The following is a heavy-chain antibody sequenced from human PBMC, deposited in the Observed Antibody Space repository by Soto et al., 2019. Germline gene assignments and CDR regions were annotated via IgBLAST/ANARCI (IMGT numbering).Heavy chain of an antibody. D-gene: IGHD6-19*01. Sequence: SQTLSLICAISGDSVSSNSAAWNWIRRSPSRGLEWLGRTYYRSKWYNDYAVSVKSRITINPDTSKNQFSLQLNSVTPEDTAVYYCSRGRREWRVHKGAFYIWGQGTMVTVSS. J-gene: IGHJ3*02. CDR1: GDSVSSNSAA. CDR2: TYYRSKWYN. V-gene: IGHV6-1*01. CDR3: SRGRREWRVHKGAFYI.